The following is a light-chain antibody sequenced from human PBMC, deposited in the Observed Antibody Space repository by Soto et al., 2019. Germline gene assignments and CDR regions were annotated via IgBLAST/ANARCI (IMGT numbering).Light chain of an antibody. CDR2: DAS. CDR3: QQRSSWPLT. V-gene: IGKV3-11*01. J-gene: IGKJ4*01. Sequence: EIVLTQSPATLSLSPGERATLSCRASQSVNSQLTWYQQKPGQAPRVLIYDASNRATGIPARFSGSGSGTDFTLTISSLESEDFAVYYCQQRSSWPLTFGGGSKVEIK. CDR1: QSVNSQ.